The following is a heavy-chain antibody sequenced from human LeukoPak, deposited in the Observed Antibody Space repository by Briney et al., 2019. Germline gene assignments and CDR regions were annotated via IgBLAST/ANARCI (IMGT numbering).Heavy chain of an antibody. Sequence: SETLSLTCTVSDYSISSDYYWGWVRQPPGKGLEWIGNVYRTGSTYYNPSLMSRVTISINTSKNQFSLRLSSMTAADTAVYYCARDLSITMIRGVTFDYWGHGALVTVSS. J-gene: IGHJ4*01. CDR1: DYSISSDYY. D-gene: IGHD3-10*01. CDR2: VYRTGST. V-gene: IGHV4-38-2*02. CDR3: ARDLSITMIRGVTFDY.